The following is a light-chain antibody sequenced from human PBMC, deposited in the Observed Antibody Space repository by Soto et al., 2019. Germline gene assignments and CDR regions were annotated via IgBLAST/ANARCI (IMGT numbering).Light chain of an antibody. V-gene: IGLV4-69*01. CDR1: SGHSNYA. Sequence: QPVLTQSPSASASLGASVTLTCTLSSGHSNYAIAWHQQQPEKGPRYLMKLNRDGSHSKGDGIPNRFSGASSGAERYLTISSLQSEDEADYYCQTGGTGIVIFGGGTKLTVL. CDR3: QTGGTGIVI. J-gene: IGLJ2*01. CDR2: LNRDGSH.